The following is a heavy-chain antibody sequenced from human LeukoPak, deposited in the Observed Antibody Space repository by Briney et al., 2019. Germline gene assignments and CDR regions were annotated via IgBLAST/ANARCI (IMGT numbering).Heavy chain of an antibody. Sequence: PGGSLRLSCAASGFTFSGSAMHWVRQASGKGLEWVGRIRSRTNTYATAYAASVKGRFTISRDDSKNTAYLQMNSLKTEDTAVYYCTRGSQSDYHYGMDVWGQGTTVTVSS. CDR2: IRSRTNTYAT. J-gene: IGHJ6*02. CDR3: TRGSQSDYHYGMDV. V-gene: IGHV3-73*01. CDR1: GFTFSGSA.